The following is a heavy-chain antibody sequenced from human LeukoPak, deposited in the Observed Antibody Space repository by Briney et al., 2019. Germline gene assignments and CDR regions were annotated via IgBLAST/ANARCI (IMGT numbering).Heavy chain of an antibody. CDR3: ARVLYSYGEGWFDP. CDR2: IKQDGSEK. Sequence: PGGSLRLSCAASGFTFSSYWMSWVRQAPGKGLEWVANIKQDGSEKYYVDSVKGRFTISRDNAKNSLYLQMNSLRAEDTAVYYCARVLYSYGEGWFDPWGQGTLVTVSS. V-gene: IGHV3-7*01. D-gene: IGHD4-17*01. CDR1: GFTFSSYW. J-gene: IGHJ5*02.